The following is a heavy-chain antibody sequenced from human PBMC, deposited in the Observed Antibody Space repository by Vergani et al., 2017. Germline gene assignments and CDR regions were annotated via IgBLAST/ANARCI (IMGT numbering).Heavy chain of an antibody. J-gene: IGHJ4*02. V-gene: IGHV3-30-3*01. CDR2: ISYDGSNK. CDR3: ARDPDDYGDYYYFDY. Sequence: QVQLVESVGGVVQPGRSLRLSCAASGFTFSSYAMHWVRQAPGKGLEWVAVISYDGSNKYYADSVKGRFTISRDNSKNTLYLQMNSLRAEDTAVYYCARDPDDYGDYYYFDYWGQGTLVTVSS. D-gene: IGHD4-17*01. CDR1: GFTFSSYA.